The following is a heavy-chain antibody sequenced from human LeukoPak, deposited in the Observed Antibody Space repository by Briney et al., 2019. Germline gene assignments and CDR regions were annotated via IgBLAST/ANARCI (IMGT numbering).Heavy chain of an antibody. J-gene: IGHJ4*02. Sequence: GGSLRLSCAASGFSLSDYAMSWVRQAPGKGLEWVSAISGSGGSTYYADSVKGRFTISRDNSKNTLYLQMNSLRAEDTAVYYCAKGHDFWSGYVYFDYWGQGTLVTVSS. CDR2: ISGSGGST. D-gene: IGHD3-3*01. CDR3: AKGHDFWSGYVYFDY. CDR1: GFSLSDYA. V-gene: IGHV3-23*01.